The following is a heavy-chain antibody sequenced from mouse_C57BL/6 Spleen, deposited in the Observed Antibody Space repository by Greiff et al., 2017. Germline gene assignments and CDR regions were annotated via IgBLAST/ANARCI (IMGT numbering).Heavy chain of an antibody. CDR3: ARGDYYGSSPFAY. V-gene: IGHV1-63*01. J-gene: IGHJ3*01. D-gene: IGHD1-1*01. CDR1: GYTFTNYW. Sequence: QVQLQQSGAELVRPGTSVKMSCKASGYTFTNYWIGWAKQRPGHGLEWIGDIYPGGGYTNYNEKFKGKATLTADKSSSTAYMQFSSLTSEDSAIYYCARGDYYGSSPFAYWGQETLVTVAA. CDR2: IYPGGGYT.